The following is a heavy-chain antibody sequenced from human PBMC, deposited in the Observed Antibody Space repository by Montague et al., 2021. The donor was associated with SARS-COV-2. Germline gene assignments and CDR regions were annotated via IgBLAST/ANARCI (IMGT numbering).Heavy chain of an antibody. D-gene: IGHD3-22*01. CDR1: GGSFSGFF. Sequence: SETLSLTCAVSGGSFSGFFWSWIRQSPGEGLEWIGEINRSGSINYNPSLNSRVTILVDASKNKFSLKLTCVTVADTAVYYCARGPEGHNMVVVVLGLYYYIDXGGEGTTVTVSS. V-gene: IGHV4-34*01. CDR2: INRSGSI. CDR3: ARGPEGHNMVVVVLGLYYYIDX. J-gene: IGHJ6*03.